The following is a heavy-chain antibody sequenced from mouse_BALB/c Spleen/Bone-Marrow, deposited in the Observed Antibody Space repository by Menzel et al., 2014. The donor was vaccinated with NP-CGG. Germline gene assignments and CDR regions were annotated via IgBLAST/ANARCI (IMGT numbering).Heavy chain of an antibody. Sequence: EVNLVESGGGLVQPGGSLKLSCAASGFTFSSYGMSWVRQTPDKRLELVASINSNGGSTYYPDSVKGRFTISRDNAKNTLSLQMSSLKSEDTAMYYCARGSYGNYVDYFDYWGQGTTLTVSS. D-gene: IGHD2-1*01. V-gene: IGHV5-6-3*01. CDR2: INSNGGST. J-gene: IGHJ2*01. CDR1: GFTFSSYG. CDR3: ARGSYGNYVDYFDY.